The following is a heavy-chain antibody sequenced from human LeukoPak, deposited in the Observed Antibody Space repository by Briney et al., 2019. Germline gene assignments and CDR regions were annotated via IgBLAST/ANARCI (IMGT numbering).Heavy chain of an antibody. D-gene: IGHD4-11*01. Sequence: SETLSLTCTVSGGSISSGGYYWSWIRQHPGEGLGWIGYIYYSGSTYYNPSLKSRVTISVDTSKNQFSLKLSSVTAADTAVYYCARITVTGNWFDPWGQGTLVTVSS. CDR3: ARITVTGNWFDP. CDR1: GGSISSGGYY. CDR2: IYYSGST. V-gene: IGHV4-31*03. J-gene: IGHJ5*02.